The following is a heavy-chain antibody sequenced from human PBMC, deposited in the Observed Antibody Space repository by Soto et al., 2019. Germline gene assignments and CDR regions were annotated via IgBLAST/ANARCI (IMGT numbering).Heavy chain of an antibody. J-gene: IGHJ4*02. V-gene: IGHV1-8*02. Sequence: AAVRVSSWASEYSCTSCGINSVRQAGGQVGEWMGWMKPNSGNTGYAQKFQGRVTMTRNTSINTAYMELSSLRVEDTAVYYCARGPYCSAGSWHLLVGYYFEYWGQGTPVTVSS. CDR1: EYSCTSCG. D-gene: IGHD2-15*01. CDR3: ARGPYCSAGSWHLLVGYYFEY. CDR2: MKPNSGNT.